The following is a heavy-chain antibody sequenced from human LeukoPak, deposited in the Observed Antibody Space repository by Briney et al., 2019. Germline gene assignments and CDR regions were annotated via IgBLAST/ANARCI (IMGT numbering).Heavy chain of an antibody. D-gene: IGHD2-2*01. CDR1: GGSFSGYY. J-gene: IGHJ3*02. CDR2: INHSGST. CDR3: ARGSIVVVPAATLRAFDI. V-gene: IGHV4-34*01. Sequence: SETLSLTCAVYGGSFSGYYWSWIRQPPGKGLEWIEEINHSGSTNYNPSLKSRVTISVDTSKNQFSLKLSSVTAADTAVYYCARGSIVVVPAATLRAFDIWGQGTMVTVSS.